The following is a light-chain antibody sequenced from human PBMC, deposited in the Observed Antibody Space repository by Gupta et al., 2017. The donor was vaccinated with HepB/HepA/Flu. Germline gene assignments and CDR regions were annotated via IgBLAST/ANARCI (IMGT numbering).Light chain of an antibody. Sequence: QSALTQPASVSGPPGQSITISCTGTNSDIGGYDFVSWYQQEDPDRAPKLIIYDVHKRPSWVSDRFSGSKSGNTASLTISGLLAEDEGDYYCSSYTSSSTWVFGGGTKMTVL. CDR3: SSYTSSSTWV. CDR1: NSDIGGYDF. V-gene: IGLV2-14*03. J-gene: IGLJ3*02. CDR2: DVH.